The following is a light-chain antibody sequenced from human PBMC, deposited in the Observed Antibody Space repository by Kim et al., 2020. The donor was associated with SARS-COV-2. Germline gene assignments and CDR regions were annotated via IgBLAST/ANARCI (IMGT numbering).Light chain of an antibody. CDR1: SSNIGSDD. CDR3: AAWDDSLNGVV. V-gene: IGLV1-44*01. CDR2: ANY. J-gene: IGLJ2*01. Sequence: GQRVAISCSGSSSNIGSDDVNWYQQLPGAAPKLLIYANYLRPSGIPDRFSGSKSGTSASLAISGLQSEDEADYYCAAWDDSLNGVVFGGGTQLTVL.